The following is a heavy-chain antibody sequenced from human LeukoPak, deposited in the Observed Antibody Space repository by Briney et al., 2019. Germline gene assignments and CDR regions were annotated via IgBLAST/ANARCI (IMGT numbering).Heavy chain of an antibody. D-gene: IGHD7-27*01. V-gene: IGHV4-30-4*01. J-gene: IGHJ5*02. Sequence: PSETLSLTCTVSGGSISSGEYYWSWIRQPPGKGLEWIGYIYYSGSTYHNPSLKSRVTISVDTSKNQFSLELSSVTAADTAVYYCASCWGWFDPWGQGTLVTVSP. CDR1: GGSISSGEYY. CDR3: ASCWGWFDP. CDR2: IYYSGST.